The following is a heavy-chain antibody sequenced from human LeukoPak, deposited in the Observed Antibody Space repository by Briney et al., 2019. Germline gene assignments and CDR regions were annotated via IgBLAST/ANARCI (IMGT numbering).Heavy chain of an antibody. J-gene: IGHJ4*02. Sequence: NPSETLSLTCTVSGGSISSYYWSWIRQPPGKGLEWIGYIYYSGSTNYNPSLKSRVTISVDTSKNQFSLRLSSVTAADTAVYYCARDRELGYWGQGTLVTVSS. V-gene: IGHV4-59*01. CDR1: GGSISSYY. CDR3: ARDRELGY. D-gene: IGHD1-26*01. CDR2: IYYSGST.